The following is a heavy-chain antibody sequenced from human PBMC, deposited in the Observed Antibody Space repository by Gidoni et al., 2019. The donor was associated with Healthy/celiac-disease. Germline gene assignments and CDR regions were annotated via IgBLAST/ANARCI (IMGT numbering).Heavy chain of an antibody. CDR1: GFTFSSYA. CDR2: ISGSSGRT. V-gene: IGHV3-23*01. D-gene: IGHD3-16*01. J-gene: IGHJ4*02. Sequence: EVQLLESGGGLVQPGGSLRLSCAASGFTFSSYAMSWVRQAPGKGLEWVSVISGSSGRTYYADSVKGRFTISRDNSKNTLYLQMSSLRAEDTAVYYCAKDPSTGGSSPFDYWGQGTLVTVSS. CDR3: AKDPSTGGSSPFDY.